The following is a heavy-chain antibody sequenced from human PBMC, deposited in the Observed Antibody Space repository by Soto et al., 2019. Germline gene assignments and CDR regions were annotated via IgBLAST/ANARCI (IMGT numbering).Heavy chain of an antibody. CDR3: AKDRGFLLWFGEDYLDY. CDR2: ISGSGGST. J-gene: IGHJ4*02. CDR1: GFTFSSYA. V-gene: IGHV3-23*01. D-gene: IGHD3-10*01. Sequence: GGSLRLSCAASGFTFSSYAMSWVRQAPGKGLEWVSTISGSGGSTYYADSVKGRFTIYRDNSKNTLYLQMNSLRAEDTAVYYCAKDRGFLLWFGEDYLDYWGQGTLVTGSS.